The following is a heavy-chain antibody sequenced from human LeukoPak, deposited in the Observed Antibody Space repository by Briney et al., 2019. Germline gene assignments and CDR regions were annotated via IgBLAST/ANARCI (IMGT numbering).Heavy chain of an antibody. D-gene: IGHD6-19*01. Sequence: GSLRLSCAASGFTFSSYAMSWVRQAPGKGLEWIGEINHSGSTNYNPSLKSRVTISVDTSKNQFSLKLSSVTAADTAVYYCARGEEVAGPTSFFDYWGQGTLVTVSS. V-gene: IGHV4-34*01. CDR1: GFTFSSYA. J-gene: IGHJ4*02. CDR2: INHSGST. CDR3: ARGEEVAGPTSFFDY.